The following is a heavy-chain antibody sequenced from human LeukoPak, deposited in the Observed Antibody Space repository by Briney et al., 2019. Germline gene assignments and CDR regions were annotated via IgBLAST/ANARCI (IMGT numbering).Heavy chain of an antibody. CDR2: ISGDGGST. J-gene: IGHJ4*02. D-gene: IGHD1-26*01. V-gene: IGHV3-43*02. CDR3: ARAAEWELLPNFDY. CDR1: GFTFDDYA. Sequence: GGSLRLSCAASGFTFDDYAMHWVRQAPGKGLEWVSLISGDGGSTYYADSVKGRFTSSRDNSKNSLYLQMNSLRTEDTALYYCARAAEWELLPNFDYWGQGTLVTVSS.